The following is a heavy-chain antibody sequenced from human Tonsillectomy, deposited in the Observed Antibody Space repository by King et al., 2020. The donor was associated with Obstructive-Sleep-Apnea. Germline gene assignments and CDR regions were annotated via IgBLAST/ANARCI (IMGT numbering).Heavy chain of an antibody. Sequence: QLQESGPRLVKPSETLSLICTVSGGSISSYYWSWIRQPPGKGLEWIWYIYYSGSTNYNPSLKSRTTISVDTSKNQFSLKLSSVTAADTAVYYCARGRDLYYDSSGIDYWGQGTLVTVSS. V-gene: IGHV4-59*01. CDR2: IYYSGST. CDR3: ARGRDLYYDSSGIDY. CDR1: GGSISSYY. J-gene: IGHJ4*02. D-gene: IGHD3-22*01.